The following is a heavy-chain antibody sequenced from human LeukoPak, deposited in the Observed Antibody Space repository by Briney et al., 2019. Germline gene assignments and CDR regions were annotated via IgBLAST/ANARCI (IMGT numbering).Heavy chain of an antibody. CDR2: LYIGGNT. V-gene: IGHV3-53*01. CDR3: TTAAGYNYGQY. D-gene: IGHD5-18*01. J-gene: IGHJ4*02. Sequence: GGSLRLSCAASGLTVSSNYMNWVRQAPGKGLEWVSALYIGGNTYYADSVRGRFTISRDNSKNTLYLQMNSLRAEDTAIYYCTTAAGYNYGQYWGQGTLVTVSS. CDR1: GLTVSSNY.